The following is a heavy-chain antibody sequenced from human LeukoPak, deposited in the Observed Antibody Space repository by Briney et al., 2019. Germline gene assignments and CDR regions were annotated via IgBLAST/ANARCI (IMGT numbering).Heavy chain of an antibody. Sequence: GGSLRLSCAASGFTFSSYEMNWVRQAPGKGLEWVSYISSSGSTIYYADSVKGRFTISRDNAKNSLYLQMNSLRAEDTAVYYCARGLGLAKLDPEGYFDYWGQGTLVTVSS. CDR2: ISSSGSTI. D-gene: IGHD3/OR15-3a*01. CDR3: ARGLGLAKLDPEGYFDY. CDR1: GFTFSSYE. V-gene: IGHV3-48*03. J-gene: IGHJ4*02.